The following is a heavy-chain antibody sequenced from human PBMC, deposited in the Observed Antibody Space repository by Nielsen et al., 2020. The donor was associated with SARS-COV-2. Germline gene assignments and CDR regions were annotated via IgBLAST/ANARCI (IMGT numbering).Heavy chain of an antibody. CDR2: IDPRDSYT. CDR3: ARRGIDDRSGHYPFLDAFAI. D-gene: IGHD3-22*01. Sequence: GESLKISCQGSGYTFTNSWITWMRQMPGKGLEWLGRIDPRDSYTNYSPSFQGHVTISVDKSINTAYLQWNSLKASDTAMYFCARRGIDDRSGHYPFLDAFAIWGQGTMVTVSS. V-gene: IGHV5-10-1*01. CDR1: GYTFTNSW. J-gene: IGHJ3*02.